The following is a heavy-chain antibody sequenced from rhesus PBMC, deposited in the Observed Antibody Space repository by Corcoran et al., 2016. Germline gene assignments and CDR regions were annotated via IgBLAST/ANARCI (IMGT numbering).Heavy chain of an antibody. CDR1: GYSFTSYW. J-gene: IGHJ4*01. D-gene: IGHD5-24*01. V-gene: IGHV5-2*01. Sequence: EVQLVQSGAEVKRPGKSLKISCKTSGYSFTSYWISWVRQMPGKCLEWMGAIVPSDSHTSYSPSCQGQVTISADKSISTAYLQWSSLKASDTATYYCAKGNSGYSYDYWGQGVLVTVSS. CDR3: AKGNSGYSYDY. CDR2: IVPSDSHT.